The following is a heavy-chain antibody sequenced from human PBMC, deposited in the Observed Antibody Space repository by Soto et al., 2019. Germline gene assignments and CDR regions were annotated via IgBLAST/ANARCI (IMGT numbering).Heavy chain of an antibody. J-gene: IGHJ6*02. Sequence: QVQLVQSGAEVKKPGSSVKVSCKASGGTFSSYAISWVRQAPGQGLEWMGGIIPIFGTANYAQKFQGRVTITADESTSTAYMELSSLRSEDTAVDYCARSGIAAAGTYYYYYGMDVWGQGTTVTVAS. D-gene: IGHD6-13*01. CDR3: ARSGIAAAGTYYYYYGMDV. CDR1: GGTFSSYA. CDR2: IIPIFGTA. V-gene: IGHV1-69*01.